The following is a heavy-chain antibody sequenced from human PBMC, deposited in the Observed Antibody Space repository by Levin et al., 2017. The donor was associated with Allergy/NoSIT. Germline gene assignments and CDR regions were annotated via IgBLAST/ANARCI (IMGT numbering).Heavy chain of an antibody. J-gene: IGHJ5*02. CDR2: INPNSGGT. CDR3: ARDRSGIVPAARRGWFDP. V-gene: IGHV1-2*03. D-gene: IGHD2-2*01. Sequence: LEASVKVSCKASGYTFTGYYIHWVRQAPGQGFEWMGWINPNSGGTNYAQKFHGRVTMTRDTSSSTAYMELSRLRSDDMAVYFCARDRSGIVPAARRGWFDPWGQGTLVTVSS. CDR1: GYTFTGYY.